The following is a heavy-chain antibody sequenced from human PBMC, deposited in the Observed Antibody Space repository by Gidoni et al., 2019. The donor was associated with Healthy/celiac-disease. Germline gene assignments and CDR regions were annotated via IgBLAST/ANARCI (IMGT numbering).Heavy chain of an antibody. CDR3: ARDKRPAWYDSSGYYAEYDY. V-gene: IGHV3-48*02. D-gene: IGHD3-22*01. CDR2: ISSSSSTI. J-gene: IGHJ4*02. Sequence: EVQLVASVGGLVQPGGSLSLSCAASGSTFSSYSLNWVRQAPGKGLEWVSYISSSSSTIYYADSVKGRFTISRDNAKNSLYLQMNSLRDEDTAVYYCARDKRPAWYDSSGYYAEYDYWGQGTLVTVSS. CDR1: GSTFSSYS.